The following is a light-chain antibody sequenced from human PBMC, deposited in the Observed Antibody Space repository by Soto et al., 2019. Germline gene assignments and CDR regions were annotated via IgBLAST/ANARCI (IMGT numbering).Light chain of an antibody. CDR3: AAWDDSLGGSWV. Sequence: QSVLTQPPSASGTPGQRVIISCSGRSSNIGSNYVYWFQHLPGTAPKLLIYANDQRPSGVPDRFSGSKSGTLASLAISGLRSEDEADYYCAAWDDSLGGSWVFGGGTKLTVL. CDR1: SSNIGSNY. CDR2: AND. J-gene: IGLJ3*02. V-gene: IGLV1-47*02.